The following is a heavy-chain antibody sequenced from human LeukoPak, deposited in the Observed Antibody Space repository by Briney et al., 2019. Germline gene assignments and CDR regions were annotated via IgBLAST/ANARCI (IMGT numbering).Heavy chain of an antibody. CDR3: AKGLISSATYFSYFDY. D-gene: IGHD1-26*01. J-gene: IGHJ4*02. V-gene: IGHV3-23*01. CDR2: ISAGGDQI. Sequence: QPGGSLLLSCAASGFTFSSYGMSWVRQATGKGVEGVAAISAGGDQINKADSGKGRFNISRDSSKNMLYVQMNSLRAEDTAIYYCAKGLISSATYFSYFDYWGQGTLVTVSS. CDR1: GFTFSSYG.